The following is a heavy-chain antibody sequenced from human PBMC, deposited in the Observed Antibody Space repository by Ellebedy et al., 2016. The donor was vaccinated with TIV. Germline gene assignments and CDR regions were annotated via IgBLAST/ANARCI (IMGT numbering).Heavy chain of an antibody. CDR3: ARKNCSGGSCPNWFDP. CDR1: GYTFTRYY. J-gene: IGHJ5*02. V-gene: IGHV1-46*01. D-gene: IGHD2-15*01. Sequence: ASVKVSCKASGYTFTRYYMHWVRQAPGQGLEWMGTINPSGGSTSYAQKFQGRITMTRDTSTSTVYMELSSLRSEDTAMYYCARKNCSGGSCPNWFDPWGQGTLVTVSS. CDR2: INPSGGST.